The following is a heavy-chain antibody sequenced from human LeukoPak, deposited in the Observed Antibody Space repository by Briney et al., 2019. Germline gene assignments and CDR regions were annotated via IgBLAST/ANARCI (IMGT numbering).Heavy chain of an antibody. V-gene: IGHV3-23*01. CDR3: AKDRPNYYGSNGHYYKLNGDC. CDR2: ITSSGAAT. Sequence: PGGSLRLYCAASGFTFSSYAMSWVRQAPGQGLEWVSSITSSGAATYYADSVKGRSTISRDNSDNTLYLQMNSLRAEDTAVYYCAKDRPNYYGSNGHYYKLNGDCWGQGTLVTVSS. CDR1: GFTFSSYA. D-gene: IGHD3-22*01. J-gene: IGHJ4*02.